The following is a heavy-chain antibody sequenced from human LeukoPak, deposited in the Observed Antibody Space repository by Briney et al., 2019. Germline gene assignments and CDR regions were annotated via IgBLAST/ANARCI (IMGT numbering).Heavy chain of an antibody. CDR3: AREPQGYNWFDP. V-gene: IGHV3-48*04. CDR2: ISSSGSTI. CDR1: GFTFNNYG. J-gene: IGHJ5*02. Sequence: TGGSLRLSCAASGFTFNNYGMHWVRQAPGKGLEWVSYISSSGSTIYYADSVKGRFTISRDNAKNSLYLQMNSLRAEDTAVYYCAREPQGYNWFDPWGQGTLVTVSS.